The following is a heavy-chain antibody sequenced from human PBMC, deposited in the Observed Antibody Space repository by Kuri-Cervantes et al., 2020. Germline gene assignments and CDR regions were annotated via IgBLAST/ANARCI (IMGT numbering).Heavy chain of an antibody. D-gene: IGHD3-3*01. J-gene: IGHJ4*02. CDR3: TTDQRHYDFWSGYYPDRSH. V-gene: IGHV3-15*01. CDR1: GFTFSSYG. Sequence: GGSLRLSCAASGFTFSSYGMHWVRQAPGKGLEWVGRIKSKTDGGTTDYAAPVKGRFTISRDDSKNTLYLQMNSLKTEDTAVYYCTTDQRHYDFWSGYYPDRSHWGQGTLVTVSS. CDR2: IKSKTDGGTT.